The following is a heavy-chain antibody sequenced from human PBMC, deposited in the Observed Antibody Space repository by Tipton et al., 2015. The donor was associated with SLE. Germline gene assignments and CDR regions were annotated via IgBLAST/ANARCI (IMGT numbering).Heavy chain of an antibody. V-gene: IGHV4-39*01. J-gene: IGHJ3*02. D-gene: IGHD3-22*01. CDR1: GGSISSSSYY. CDR3: ATGGYYYDSSGIGGAFDI. CDR2: IYYSGST. Sequence: TLSLTCTVSGGSISSSSYYWGWIRQPPGKGLEWIGSIYYSGSTDYNPSLKSRVTISVDTSKNQFSLKLSSVTAADTAVYYCATGGYYYDSSGIGGAFDIWGQGTTVTVSS.